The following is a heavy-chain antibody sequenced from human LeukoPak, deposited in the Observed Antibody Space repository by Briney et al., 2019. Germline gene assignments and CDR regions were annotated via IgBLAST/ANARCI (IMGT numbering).Heavy chain of an antibody. V-gene: IGHV3-23*01. Sequence: GESLRLSCAASGFTFRSYVMSWIRQAPGKGLELVSAISDSGGSTYYADSVKGRFTTSRDNSKNTLHLQMNSLRAEDTAVYYCAKGSADSRPYYFDYWGQGTLVTVSS. CDR3: AKGSADSRPYYFDY. J-gene: IGHJ4*02. CDR2: ISDSGGST. D-gene: IGHD6-13*01. CDR1: GFTFRSYV.